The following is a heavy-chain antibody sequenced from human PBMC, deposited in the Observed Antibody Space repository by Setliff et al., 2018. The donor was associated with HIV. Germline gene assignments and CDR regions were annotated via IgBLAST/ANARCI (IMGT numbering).Heavy chain of an antibody. V-gene: IGHV4-38-2*01. Sequence: PSETLSLTCVVSGYFVAGGYYWGWIRQSPGKGLEWIGNIFHSGTTYYNPSLRSRITISVDTSKNQFFLNMTSVTAADTAVYYCVRAPPGIQLLAPTNGPYYFDYWGHGTLVTVSS. D-gene: IGHD1-1*01. CDR1: GYFVAGGYY. J-gene: IGHJ4*01. CDR3: VRAPPGIQLLAPTNGPYYFDY. CDR2: IFHSGTT.